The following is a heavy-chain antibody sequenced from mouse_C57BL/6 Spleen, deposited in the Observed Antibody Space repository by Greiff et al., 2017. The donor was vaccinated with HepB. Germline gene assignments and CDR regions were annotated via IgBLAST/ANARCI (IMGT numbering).Heavy chain of an antibody. CDR1: GFTFSSYA. CDR2: ISSGGDYI. D-gene: IGHD2-4*01. J-gene: IGHJ1*03. CDR3: TRDAIYYDYEGYFDV. V-gene: IGHV5-9-1*02. Sequence: EVKLVESGEGLVKPGGSLKLSCAASGFTFSSYAMSWVRQTPEKRLEWVAYISSGGDYIYYADTVKGRFTISRDNARNTLYLQMSSLKSEDTAMYYCTRDAIYYDYEGYFDVWGTGTTVTVSS.